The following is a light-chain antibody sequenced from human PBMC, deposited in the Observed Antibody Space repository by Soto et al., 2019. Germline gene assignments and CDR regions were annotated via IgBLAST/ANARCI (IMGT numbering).Light chain of an antibody. CDR2: KAS. J-gene: IGKJ4*01. Sequence: DIQMTQSPSTLSASVGDRVTVTCRASQNILSWLAWYQQKPGKAPKLLIYKASSLESGVPSRFSGSGSGTEFTLTINSLRPDDFATYYCQQYDSYSPVTFGGGTKVEIK. CDR3: QQYDSYSPVT. V-gene: IGKV1-5*03. CDR1: QNILSW.